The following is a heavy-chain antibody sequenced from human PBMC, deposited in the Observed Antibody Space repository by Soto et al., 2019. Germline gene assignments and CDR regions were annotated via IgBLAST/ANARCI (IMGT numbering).Heavy chain of an antibody. Sequence: GASVKVSCKASGYTFTSYAMDWVRQAPGQRLEWMGWISGYNGNTKYAEKFQGRVTITRDTSTSIAYMELSSLRSEDTAVYYCASDLTYYYDSSVPPFWGQGTMVTGSS. CDR1: GYTFTSYA. V-gene: IGHV1-3*01. CDR3: ASDLTYYYDSSVPPF. J-gene: IGHJ3*01. CDR2: ISGYNGNT. D-gene: IGHD3-22*01.